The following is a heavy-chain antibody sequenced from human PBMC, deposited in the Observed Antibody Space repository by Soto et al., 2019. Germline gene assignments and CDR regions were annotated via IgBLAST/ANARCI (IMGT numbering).Heavy chain of an antibody. CDR3: AGTFGGVIVFHY. CDR1: GGPISSGDYY. D-gene: IGHD3-16*02. CDR2: IYYSGST. V-gene: IGHV4-30-4*01. Sequence: SESLSLTSIVSGGPISSGDYYWRWIRQPPGKGLEWIGYIYYSGSTYYNPSLKSRVTILVDTSKNQFSLNLSSVTAADTAVYYCAGTFGGVIVFHYWGQGTLVTVS. J-gene: IGHJ4*02.